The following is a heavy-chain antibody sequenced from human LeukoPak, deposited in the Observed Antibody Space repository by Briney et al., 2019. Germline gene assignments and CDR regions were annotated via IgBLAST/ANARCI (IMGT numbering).Heavy chain of an antibody. CDR3: AKEEEYYFDY. Sequence: QAGGSLRLSCAASGFTFNNYAMSWVRQAPGKGLEWVSGISKSGGSTYYADSVKGRFTISRDNSKNTLYLQMNSLRAEDTAVYYCAKEEEYYFDYWGQGALVTVSS. J-gene: IGHJ4*02. CDR1: GFTFNNYA. CDR2: ISKSGGST. V-gene: IGHV3-23*01.